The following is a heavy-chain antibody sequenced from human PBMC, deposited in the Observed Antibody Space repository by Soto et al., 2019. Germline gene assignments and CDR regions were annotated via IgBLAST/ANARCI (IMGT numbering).Heavy chain of an antibody. D-gene: IGHD3-22*01. CDR3: ARDYYYHSPGYPGAYYYGIDV. V-gene: IGHV4-59*01. CDR2: IYYSGRT. J-gene: IGHJ6*02. Sequence: PSETLSLTCTVSGGSFSSYYWSWIRQPPGKGLEWIGHIYYSGRTNYNPSLKSRVTISGDTSKNQLSLKLSSVTAADTAVYYCARDYYYHSPGYPGAYYYGIDVWGQVTTVTVSS. CDR1: GGSFSSYY.